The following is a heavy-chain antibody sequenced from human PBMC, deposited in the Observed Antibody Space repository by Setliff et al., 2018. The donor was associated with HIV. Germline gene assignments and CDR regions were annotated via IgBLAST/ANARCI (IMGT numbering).Heavy chain of an antibody. CDR1: GDSISSGSY. CDR3: ARRGSYYGDFGY. D-gene: IGHD1-26*01. V-gene: IGHV4-38-2*01. Sequence: SETLSLTCVVSGDSISSGSYWGWIRQPPGKGLEWIGGIYHRGGTYYNPSLKSRVTMSVDTSKNQFSLKLSSVTAAGTAVYYCARRGSYYGDFGYWGQGTLVTVSS. CDR2: IYHRGGT. J-gene: IGHJ4*02.